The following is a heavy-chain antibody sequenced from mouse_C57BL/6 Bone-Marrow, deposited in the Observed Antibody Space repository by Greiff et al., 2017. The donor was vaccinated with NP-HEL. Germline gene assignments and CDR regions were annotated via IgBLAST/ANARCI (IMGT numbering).Heavy chain of an antibody. J-gene: IGHJ3*01. Sequence: EVQRVESGGDLVKPGGSLKLSCAASGFTFSSYGMSWVRQTPDKRLEWVATISSGGSCTYYPDSVKGRFTISRDNAKNTLYLQMSSLKSEDTAMYYCARRGGSSLFAYWGQGTLVTVSA. CDR2: ISSGGSCT. CDR3: ARRGGSSLFAY. V-gene: IGHV5-6*01. CDR1: GFTFSSYG. D-gene: IGHD1-1*01.